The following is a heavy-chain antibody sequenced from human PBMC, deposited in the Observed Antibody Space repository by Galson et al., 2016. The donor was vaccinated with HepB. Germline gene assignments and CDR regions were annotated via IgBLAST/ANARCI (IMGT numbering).Heavy chain of an antibody. V-gene: IGHV3-48*03. D-gene: IGHD2/OR15-2a*01. J-gene: IGHJ6*04. CDR2: ITSSGGAI. Sequence: SLRLSCAGSGFTFASYAMNWVRQAPGKGLEWVSYITSSGGAIYYTDYVKGRLTISRDNAKTSLYLQMNSLRAEDTAVYYCARDIYGPTFFYYYGLDVWGEGTPVTVSA. CDR1: GFTFASYA. CDR3: ARDIYGPTFFYYYGLDV.